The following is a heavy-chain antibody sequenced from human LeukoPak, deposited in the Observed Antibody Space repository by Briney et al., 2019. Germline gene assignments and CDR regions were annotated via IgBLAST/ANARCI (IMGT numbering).Heavy chain of an antibody. Sequence: GGSLRLSCAASGFIFGPFAMNWVRQAPGKGLVWVSRINSDGSSTSYADSVKGRFTISRDNAKNTLYLQMNSLRAEDTAVYYCAREVNMVAPYDYWGQGTLVTVSS. D-gene: IGHD5-12*01. J-gene: IGHJ4*02. CDR1: GFIFGPFA. V-gene: IGHV3-74*01. CDR2: INSDGSST. CDR3: AREVNMVAPYDY.